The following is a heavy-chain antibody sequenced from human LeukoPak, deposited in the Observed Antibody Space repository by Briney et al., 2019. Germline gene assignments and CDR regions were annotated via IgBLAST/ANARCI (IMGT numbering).Heavy chain of an antibody. CDR1: GYTFTRCG. D-gene: IGHD3-16*01. CDR2: ISGYNGNT. Sequence: GASVKVSCKASGYTFTRCGITWVRRAPGQGLEWMGWISGYNGNTNYAQKLKGRVTMTTDTSTNTAYMELRSLRSDDTAVYYCARDWGPVSYIDYWGQGTLVTVSS. J-gene: IGHJ4*02. V-gene: IGHV1-18*01. CDR3: ARDWGPVSYIDY.